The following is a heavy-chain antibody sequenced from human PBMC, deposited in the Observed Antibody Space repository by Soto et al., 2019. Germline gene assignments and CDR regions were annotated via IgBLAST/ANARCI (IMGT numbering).Heavy chain of an antibody. J-gene: IGHJ4*02. CDR2: ISGSGDST. V-gene: IGHV3-23*01. CDR3: AKRGSGSYYDC. Sequence: EVQLLESGGGLVPPGGSLRLSCAASGFTFSSYAMRWVRQAPGKGLEWVSAISGSGDSTYYADSVKGRFTISRDNSKNTLYLQMNSLRAEDTAIYYCAKRGSGSYYDCWGQGTLVTVSS. CDR1: GFTFSSYA. D-gene: IGHD1-26*01.